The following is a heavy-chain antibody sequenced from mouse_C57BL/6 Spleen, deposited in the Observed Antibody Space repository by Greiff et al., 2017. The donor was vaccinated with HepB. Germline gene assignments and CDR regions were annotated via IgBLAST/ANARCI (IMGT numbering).Heavy chain of an antibody. J-gene: IGHJ1*03. Sequence: QVQLQQSGAELVKPGASVKISCKASGYAFSSYWMNWVKQRPGKGLEWIGQIYPGDGDTNYNGKFKGKATLTADKSSSTAYMQLSSLTSEDSAVYFCARAYYRDYGYFDAWGTGTTVTVSS. V-gene: IGHV1-80*01. D-gene: IGHD2-13*01. CDR1: GYAFSSYW. CDR2: IYPGDGDT. CDR3: ARAYYRDYGYFDA.